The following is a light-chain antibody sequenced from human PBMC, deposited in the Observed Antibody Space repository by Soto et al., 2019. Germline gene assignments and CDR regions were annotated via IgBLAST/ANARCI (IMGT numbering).Light chain of an antibody. V-gene: IGKV4-1*01. CDR2: LAS. Sequence: DIVMTQSPDSLAVSLGERATINCKSSQSVLSSSDNKNYLAWYQQKPGQPPKLLIYLASTRESGVPDRFSGSGSGTDFTLTISSLQAEDVAVYYCQHYYGSPYFGPGTKVDIK. CDR1: QSVLSSSDNKNY. CDR3: QHYYGSPY. J-gene: IGKJ3*01.